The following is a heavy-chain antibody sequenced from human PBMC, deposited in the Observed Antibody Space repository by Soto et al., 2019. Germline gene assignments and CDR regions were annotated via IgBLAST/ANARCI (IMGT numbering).Heavy chain of an antibody. J-gene: IGHJ5*02. V-gene: IGHV3-23*01. CDR1: GFTFSSHA. D-gene: IGHD6-13*01. CDR3: AKVASSWDAGFLDL. CDR2: LSDSGGRI. Sequence: EVQLLESGGGLVQPGGSLRLSCTASGFTFSSHAMTWVRQAPGQGLEWVSGLSDSGGRIYYADSVQGRFTSSRDNSMNTLYLQMKTLRAEDTAGYYGAKVASSWDAGFLDLWGQGTLVTVSS.